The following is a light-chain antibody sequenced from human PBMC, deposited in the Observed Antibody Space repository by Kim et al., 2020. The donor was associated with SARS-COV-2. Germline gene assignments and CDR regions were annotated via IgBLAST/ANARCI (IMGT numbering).Light chain of an antibody. V-gene: IGLV3-21*04. Sequence: APGGTARLTCGGNNLVTEAVHWYQQKSGQAATLVIYFVSDCRSGIFERFSGSNSGNTATLTIRRVEAGDEADYYCQVWNSGSDQWVFGGGTQLTVL. CDR1: NLVTEA. CDR2: FVS. J-gene: IGLJ3*02. CDR3: QVWNSGSDQWV.